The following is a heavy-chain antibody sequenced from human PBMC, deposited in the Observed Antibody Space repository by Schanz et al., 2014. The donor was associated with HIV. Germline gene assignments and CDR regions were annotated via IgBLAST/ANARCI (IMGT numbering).Heavy chain of an antibody. CDR1: GFTFDDYA. CDR2: MRGSDDST. CDR3: ARVANWDYYGMDV. J-gene: IGHJ6*02. Sequence: EVQLVESGGGLVQPGRSLRLSCAASGFTFDDYAMHWVRQAPGKGLEWVSGMRGSDDSTFYADSVKGRFTISRDNSKNTLYLQMNSLRAEDTAVYYCARVANWDYYGMDVWGRGTTVTVSS. V-gene: IGHV3-23*04. D-gene: IGHD3-16*01.